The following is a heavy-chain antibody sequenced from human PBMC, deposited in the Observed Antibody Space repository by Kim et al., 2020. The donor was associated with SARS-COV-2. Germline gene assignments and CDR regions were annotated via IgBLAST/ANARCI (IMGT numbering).Heavy chain of an antibody. J-gene: IGHJ3*02. Sequence: QKLQGRVTMTTDTSTSTAYMELRSLRSDDTAVYYCASGWWEHTSGGAFDIWGQGTMVTVSS. D-gene: IGHD2-15*01. V-gene: IGHV1-18*01. CDR3: ASGWWEHTSGGAFDI.